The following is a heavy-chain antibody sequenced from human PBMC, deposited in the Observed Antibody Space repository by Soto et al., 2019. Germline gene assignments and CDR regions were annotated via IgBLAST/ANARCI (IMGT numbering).Heavy chain of an antibody. J-gene: IGHJ4*02. Sequence: GASVKVSCKASGYTFTKFGINWVRQAPGQGLEWLAWISPDNGDTIYAQKVQGRVTVTTDISTTTAYMELRSLRSDDTAVYFCVRDLSEVGKPANPTFDYWGQGTLVTVSS. V-gene: IGHV1-18*01. CDR2: ISPDNGDT. CDR1: GYTFTKFG. CDR3: VRDLSEVGKPANPTFDY.